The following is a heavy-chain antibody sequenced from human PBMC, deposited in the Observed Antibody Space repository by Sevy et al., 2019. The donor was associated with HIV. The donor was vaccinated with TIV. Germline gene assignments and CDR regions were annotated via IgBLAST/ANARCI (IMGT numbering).Heavy chain of an antibody. Sequence: ASVKVSCKASGYTFSIYGINWERQAPGQGLEWMGWISAYNGNTNYAQKLQGRVTMTTDTSTSTAYMELGSLRSDDTAMYYCARGHYYYMDVWGKGTTVTVSS. V-gene: IGHV1-18*01. J-gene: IGHJ6*03. CDR2: ISAYNGNT. CDR1: GYTFSIYG. CDR3: ARGHYYYMDV.